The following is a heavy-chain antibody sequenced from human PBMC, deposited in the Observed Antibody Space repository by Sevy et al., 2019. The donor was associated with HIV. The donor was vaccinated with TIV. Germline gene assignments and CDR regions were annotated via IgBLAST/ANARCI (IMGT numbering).Heavy chain of an antibody. D-gene: IGHD1-26*01. Sequence: GGSLRLSCSASGFSFSAFTMNWVRQAPGKGLEWVASIKGNSRYIYYAESVRGRFTISRDNAQNSVYLQMNSLRAEDTAVYFCARVGATTGALTHWGQGTLVTVSS. V-gene: IGHV3-21*01. CDR2: IKGNSRYI. J-gene: IGHJ4*02. CDR3: ARVGATTGALTH. CDR1: GFSFSAFT.